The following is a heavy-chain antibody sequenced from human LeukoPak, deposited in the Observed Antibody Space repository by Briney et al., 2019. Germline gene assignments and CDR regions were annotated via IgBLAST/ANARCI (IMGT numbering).Heavy chain of an antibody. J-gene: IGHJ5*02. D-gene: IGHD2-21*01. CDR3: ARQSCGGDCYSGGAWFDP. CDR2: IYPGDSDT. V-gene: IGHV5-51*01. Sequence: GESLKISCTGSGYTFRYYWIGWVRQMPGKGLEWMGIIYPGDSDTRYSPSFQGQVTISADKSISTAYLQWSSLKASDTAMYYCARQSCGGDCYSGGAWFDPWGQGTLVTVSS. CDR1: GYTFRYYW.